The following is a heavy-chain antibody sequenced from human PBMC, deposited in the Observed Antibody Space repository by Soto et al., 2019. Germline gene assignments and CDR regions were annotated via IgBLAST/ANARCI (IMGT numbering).Heavy chain of an antibody. CDR2: ISGSGGST. CDR3: AKRHGVILKNYYYYGMDV. D-gene: IGHD3-16*02. Sequence: GGSLRLSCAASGFTFSSYAMSWVRQAPGKGLEWVSAISGSGGSTYYADSVKGRFTISRDNSKNTLYLQMNSLRAEDTAVYYCAKRHGVILKNYYYYGMDVWGQGTTVTVSS. J-gene: IGHJ6*02. V-gene: IGHV3-23*01. CDR1: GFTFSSYA.